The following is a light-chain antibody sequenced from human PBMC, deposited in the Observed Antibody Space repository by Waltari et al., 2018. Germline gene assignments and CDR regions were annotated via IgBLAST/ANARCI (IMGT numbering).Light chain of an antibody. CDR2: EAS. CDR3: QHYYSAPYS. V-gene: IGKV1-27*01. CDR1: QGITNY. Sequence: DIKMTQSPSSLSASVADRVTVTCRASQGITNYLAWYQQKPGETPKRLIYEASSLQSGIPSRFSGSGSGTDFTLTISSLQSEDFATYYCQHYYSAPYSFGQGTKVEIK. J-gene: IGKJ2*03.